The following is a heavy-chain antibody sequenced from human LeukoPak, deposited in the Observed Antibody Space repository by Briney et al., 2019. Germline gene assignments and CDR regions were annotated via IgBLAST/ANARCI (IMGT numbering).Heavy chain of an antibody. J-gene: IGHJ4*02. CDR1: GFTFSDHH. CDR3: TRVLTTDRGWYTFEF. CDR2: GPARNKPNSCST. D-gene: IGHD6-19*01. V-gene: IGHV3-72*01. Sequence: GGSLGLSCEGSGFTFSDHHMDWVRQAPGMGLEWVGRGPARNKPNSCSTQYAASVRGRFTISRDDSKNSLHLQINSLRTEDTAMYYCTRVLTTDRGWYTFEFWGQGVLVTVSS.